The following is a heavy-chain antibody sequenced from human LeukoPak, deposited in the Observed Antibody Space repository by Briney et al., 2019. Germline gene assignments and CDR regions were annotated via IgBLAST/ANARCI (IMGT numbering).Heavy chain of an antibody. D-gene: IGHD2-21*01. J-gene: IGHJ6*02. CDR2: ISWDGGST. CDR1: GFTFDDYT. CDR3: AKEGGCGYYGMDV. V-gene: IGHV3-43*01. Sequence: GGSLRLSCAASGFTFDDYTMHWVRQAPGKGLEWVSLISWDGGSTYYADSVKGRFTISRDNSKNSLYLQMNSLRTEDTALYYCAKEGGCGYYGMDVWGQGTTVTVSS.